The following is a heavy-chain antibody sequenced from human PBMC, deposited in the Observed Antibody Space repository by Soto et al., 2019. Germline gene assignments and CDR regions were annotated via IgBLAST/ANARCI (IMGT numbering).Heavy chain of an antibody. J-gene: IGHJ6*02. CDR3: ASGGDIVVVPAAISSFYYYGMDV. D-gene: IGHD2-2*01. V-gene: IGHV1-69*01. CDR1: GGTFSSYA. CDR2: LIPIFGTA. Sequence: QVQLVQSGAEVKKPGSSVKFSCKASGGTFSSYAISWVRQAPGQGLEWMGGLIPIFGTANYAQKFQGSVTITADESTSTAYMELSSLRSEDTAVYYCASGGDIVVVPAAISSFYYYGMDVWGQGTTVTVSS.